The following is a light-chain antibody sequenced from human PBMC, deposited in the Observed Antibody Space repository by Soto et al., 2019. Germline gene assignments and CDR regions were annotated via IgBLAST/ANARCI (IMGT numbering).Light chain of an antibody. CDR1: TSDIGGYKY. CDR2: DVT. Sequence: QSALTQPPSVSGSPGQSVTISCTGTTSDIGGYKYVSWYQQLPGKAPKLMIFDVTKRPSRVPDRFSGSNSGNTASLTISGLQAEDEAIYYCCSYARTTHVFGTGTKLTVL. J-gene: IGLJ1*01. CDR3: CSYARTTHV. V-gene: IGLV2-11*01.